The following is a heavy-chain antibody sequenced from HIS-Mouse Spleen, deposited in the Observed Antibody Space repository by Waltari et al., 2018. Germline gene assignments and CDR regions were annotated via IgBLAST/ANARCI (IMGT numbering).Heavy chain of an antibody. V-gene: IGHV3-11*01. CDR3: ARDSVIQGPFYSYGYYFDY. D-gene: IGHD5-18*01. Sequence: QVQLVESGGGLVKPGGSLRLSCAASGFTFSDYYMSWIRQAPGKGLEWVSYISSRGSTIYYADSVKGRFTISRDNAKNSLYLQMNSLRAEDTAVYYCARDSVIQGPFYSYGYYFDYWGQGTLVTVSS. J-gene: IGHJ4*02. CDR1: GFTFSDYY. CDR2: ISSRGSTI.